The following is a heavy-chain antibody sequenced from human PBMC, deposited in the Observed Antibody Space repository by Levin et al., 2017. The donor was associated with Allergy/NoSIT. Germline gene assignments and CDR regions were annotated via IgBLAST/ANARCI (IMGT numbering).Heavy chain of an antibody. D-gene: IGHD2-15*01. J-gene: IGHJ6*02. CDR2: IGGSGGST. V-gene: IGHV3-23*01. CDR3: AKRGGRCSGSSCYGGMDV. CDR1: GFTFSSYA. Sequence: GGSLRLSCAASGFTFSSYAMSWVRQAPGKGLEWVSAIGGSGGSTYYADSVKGRFTISRDNSKNTLYLQMNSLRAEDTAVYYCAKRGGRCSGSSCYGGMDVWGQGTTVTVSS.